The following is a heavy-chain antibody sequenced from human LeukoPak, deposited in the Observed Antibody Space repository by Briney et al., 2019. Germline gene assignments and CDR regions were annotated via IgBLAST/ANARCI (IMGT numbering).Heavy chain of an antibody. Sequence: GGSLRLSCVASGFTFSSYWMHWVRQAPGKGLVWVSRINSDGSSTSYADSVKGRFTISRDNAKNTLYLQMNSLRAEDTAVYYCARDPAYYYGSGSYYPPVYYYYYYMDVWGKGTTVTISS. CDR2: INSDGSST. CDR1: GFTFSSYW. J-gene: IGHJ6*03. CDR3: ARDPAYYYGSGSYYPPVYYYYYYMDV. D-gene: IGHD3-10*01. V-gene: IGHV3-74*01.